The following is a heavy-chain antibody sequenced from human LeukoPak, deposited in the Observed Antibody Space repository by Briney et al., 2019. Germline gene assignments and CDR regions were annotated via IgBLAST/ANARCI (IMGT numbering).Heavy chain of an antibody. CDR3: ARGQSRGNWFDP. CDR2: IYYSGST. J-gene: IGHJ5*02. Sequence: PSETLSLTCTVPGGSINNYYWTWIRQPPGQGLEWIGYIYYSGSTNYNPSLKSRVTISVDTSKNQFSLNLRSVTAADTAVYYCARGQSRGNWFDPWGQGTPVTVSS. D-gene: IGHD3-10*01. V-gene: IGHV4-59*01. CDR1: GGSINNYY.